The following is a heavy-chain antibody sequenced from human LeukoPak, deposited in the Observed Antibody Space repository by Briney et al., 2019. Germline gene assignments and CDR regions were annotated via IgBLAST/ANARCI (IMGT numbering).Heavy chain of an antibody. J-gene: IGHJ4*02. D-gene: IGHD3-3*01. Sequence: LPGGSLRLSCAASGFTFSSYWMSWVRQAPGKGLEWVANIKQDGSEKYYVDSVKGRFTISRDNAKSSLYLQMNSLRAEDTAVYYCAREETDFWSGYPDYWGQGTLVTVSS. CDR2: IKQDGSEK. CDR3: AREETDFWSGYPDY. V-gene: IGHV3-7*01. CDR1: GFTFSSYW.